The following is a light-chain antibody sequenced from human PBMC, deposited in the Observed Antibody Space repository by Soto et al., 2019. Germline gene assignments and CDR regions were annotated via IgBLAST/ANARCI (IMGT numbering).Light chain of an antibody. CDR2: GAS. Sequence: EIVMTQSPATLSVSPGERATLSCRASQSVSSNLAWYQQTPGQAPRLLIYGASTRATGIPARFSGRGSGTVFSLTISNLQSEDVAVYYCQQDRTFGQGTKVEI. J-gene: IGKJ1*01. V-gene: IGKV3-15*01. CDR1: QSVSSN. CDR3: QQDRT.